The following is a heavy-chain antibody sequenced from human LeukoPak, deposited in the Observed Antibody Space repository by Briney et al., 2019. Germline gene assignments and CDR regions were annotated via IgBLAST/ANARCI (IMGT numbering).Heavy chain of an antibody. J-gene: IGHJ4*02. CDR1: GFTFSTSW. Sequence: GGSLRLSCAASGFTFSTSWMNWVRQGPGRGPVWVSRVSPDGSATAYADSVKGRFTISRANSKNTLYLQMNSLRAEDTAVYYCARGEYDFWSGYSFDYWGQGTLLTVSS. V-gene: IGHV3-74*01. CDR3: ARGEYDFWSGYSFDY. D-gene: IGHD3-3*01. CDR2: VSPDGSAT.